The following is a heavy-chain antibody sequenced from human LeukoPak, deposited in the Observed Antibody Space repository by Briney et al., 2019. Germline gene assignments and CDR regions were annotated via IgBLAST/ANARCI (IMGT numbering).Heavy chain of an antibody. CDR1: GYTLTELS. J-gene: IGHJ4*02. D-gene: IGHD3-10*01. V-gene: IGHV1-24*01. CDR3: ATRRTGSGSYYSFDY. Sequence: GASVKVSCKVSGYTLTELSMHWVRQAPGKGLGWMGGFDPEDGETIYAQKFQGRVTMTEDTSTDTAYMELSSLRSEDTAVYYCATRRTGSGSYYSFDYWGQGTLVTVSS. CDR2: FDPEDGET.